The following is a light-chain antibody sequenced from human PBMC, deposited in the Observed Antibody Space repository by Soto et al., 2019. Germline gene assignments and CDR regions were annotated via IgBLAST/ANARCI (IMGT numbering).Light chain of an antibody. V-gene: IGKV1-17*03. CDR3: LQYNGYPLT. CDR2: GAS. CDR1: QGISNS. Sequence: DIQMTQSPSAMSASLGDRVTVTCRASQGISNSLAWLQQKPGKVPQRLIYGASTLQSGAPSRFSGSASGTAFTLTISSLQPEDFATYYCLQYNGYPLTFGGGTKVDI. J-gene: IGKJ4*01.